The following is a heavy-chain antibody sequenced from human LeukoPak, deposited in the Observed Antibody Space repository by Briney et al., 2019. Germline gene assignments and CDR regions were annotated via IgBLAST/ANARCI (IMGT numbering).Heavy chain of an antibody. CDR3: ARDLGQYYDTSDNWFDP. CDR2: INSDGINT. V-gene: IGHV3-74*01. CDR1: GFTFSNYW. J-gene: IGHJ5*02. D-gene: IGHD3-22*01. Sequence: GGSLRLSCAASGFTFSNYWMHWVRQAPGKGLVWVSRINSDGINTSYADSVKGRFTISRDNAKNTLNLQMNSLRAEDTAVYYCARDLGQYYDTSDNWFDPWGQGTLVTASS.